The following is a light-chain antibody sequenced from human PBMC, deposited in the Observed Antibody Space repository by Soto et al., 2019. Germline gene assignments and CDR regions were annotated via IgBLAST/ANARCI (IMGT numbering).Light chain of an antibody. CDR3: QHPKWA. J-gene: IGKJ1*01. CDR1: QAISVY. V-gene: IGKV1-9*01. Sequence: IQLTQSPSSLSASVGDRVTITCRASQAISVYVAWYQQRTGRAPQLLFYAASALQTGVPSRFSGSGSGTEFTLPNTNLQPEDSGTYYCQHPKWAFGQGTTVEI. CDR2: AAS.